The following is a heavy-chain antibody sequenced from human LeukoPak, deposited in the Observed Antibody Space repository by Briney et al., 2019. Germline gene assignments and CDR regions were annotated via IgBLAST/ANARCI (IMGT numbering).Heavy chain of an antibody. CDR2: INPNSGAT. CDR3: ARPYSSSWSTDFDY. CDR1: GYTFTGYY. V-gene: IGHV1-2*02. Sequence: VASVKVSCKASGYTFTGYYMHCVRQAPGQGLEWMGWINPNSGATNYAQKFQGRVTMTRDTSISTAYMELSRLRYDDTAVYYCARPYSSSWSTDFDYWGQGTLVTVSS. D-gene: IGHD6-13*01. J-gene: IGHJ4*02.